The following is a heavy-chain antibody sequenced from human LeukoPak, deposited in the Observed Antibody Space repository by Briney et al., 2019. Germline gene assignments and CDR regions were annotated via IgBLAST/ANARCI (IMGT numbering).Heavy chain of an antibody. CDR3: ARADYGGNLFFDY. Sequence: GGSLRLSCAASGFTLSSYWMSWVRQAPGKGLEWVANIKQDGSETNYVDSVKGRFTISRDNAKNSMLLQMNSLRAEDTAVYYCARADYGGNLFFDYWGQGALVTVSS. CDR2: IKQDGSET. J-gene: IGHJ4*02. CDR1: GFTLSSYW. V-gene: IGHV3-7*04. D-gene: IGHD4-23*01.